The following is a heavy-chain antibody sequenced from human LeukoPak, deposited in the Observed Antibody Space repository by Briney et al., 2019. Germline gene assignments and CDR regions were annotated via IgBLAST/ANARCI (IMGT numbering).Heavy chain of an antibody. CDR1: GGSISSHF. J-gene: IGHJ6*03. CDR2: IYYSGST. CDR3: ARDYYDSSGYWSAGYYYYYMDV. V-gene: IGHV4-39*07. Sequence: PSETLSLTCTVSGGSISSHFWSWIRQPPGKGLEWIGSIYYSGSTYYNPSLKSRVTISVDTSKNQFSLKLSSVTAADTAVYYCARDYYDSSGYWSAGYYYYYMDVWGKGTTVTVSS. D-gene: IGHD3-22*01.